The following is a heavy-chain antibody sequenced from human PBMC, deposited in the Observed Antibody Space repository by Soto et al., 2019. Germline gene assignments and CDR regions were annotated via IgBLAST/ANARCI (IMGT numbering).Heavy chain of an antibody. V-gene: IGHV1-69*12. J-gene: IGHJ6*02. CDR3: ARHGLTGTWVYYYGMDV. Sequence: QVQLVQSGAEVKKPGSSVKVSCKASGGTFSGYAISWVRQAPGQGLEWMGGIIPIFGTPDYTQKFQGRVTTSADESTSTAYMQLSSLRPEDTALYYCARHGLTGTWVYYYGMDVWGQGTTVTVSS. CDR2: IIPIFGTP. D-gene: IGHD1-7*01. CDR1: GGTFSGYA.